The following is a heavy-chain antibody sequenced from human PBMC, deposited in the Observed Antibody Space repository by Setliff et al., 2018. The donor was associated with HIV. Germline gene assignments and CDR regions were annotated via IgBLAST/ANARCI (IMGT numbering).Heavy chain of an antibody. V-gene: IGHV4-30-4*08. CDR3: AREVNIPVRGITDDAFDI. CDR2: IYYSGNS. J-gene: IGHJ3*02. CDR1: GASMSSGDYY. Sequence: SETLSLTCTVSGASMSSGDYYWSWIRQPPGKGLEWIGYIYYSGNSYYNPSLKSRVTLSVDTSKNQFSLKVNSVTAADTAVYYCAREVNIPVRGITDDAFDIRGQGTMVTVSS. D-gene: IGHD3-10*01.